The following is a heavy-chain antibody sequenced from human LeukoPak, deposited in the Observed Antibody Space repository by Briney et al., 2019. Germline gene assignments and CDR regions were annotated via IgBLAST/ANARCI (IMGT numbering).Heavy chain of an antibody. CDR3: AKIGGSGSYYY. CDR2: ISYDGSNK. CDR1: GFTFSSYG. D-gene: IGHD3-10*01. J-gene: IGHJ4*02. V-gene: IGHV3-30*18. Sequence: GTSLRLSCAASGFTFSSYGMHWVRQAPGKGLEWVAVISYDGSNKYYADSVKGRFTISRDNSKNTLYLQMNSLRAEDTAVYYCAKIGGSGSYYYWGQGTLVTVSS.